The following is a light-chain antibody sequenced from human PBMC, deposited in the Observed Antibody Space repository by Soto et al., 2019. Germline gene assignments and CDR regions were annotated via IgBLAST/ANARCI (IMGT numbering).Light chain of an antibody. CDR2: ELA. Sequence: QSALTQPPSASGCPGQSVTIPCTGTSSDVGAYDHVSWYQQHPGKAPKLIIYELAKRPAGVPDRFSGSKSGNTASLTVSGLQAEDEADYFCSSDAGDHNYVFGTGTKVTVL. CDR3: SSDAGDHNYV. CDR1: SSDVGAYDH. J-gene: IGLJ1*01. V-gene: IGLV2-8*01.